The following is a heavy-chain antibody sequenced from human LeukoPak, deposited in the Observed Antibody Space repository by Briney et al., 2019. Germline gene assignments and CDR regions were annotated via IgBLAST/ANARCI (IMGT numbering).Heavy chain of an antibody. Sequence: GGSLRLSCAASGFTFSSYGMHWVRQAPGKGLEWVAFIRYDGSNKYYADSVKGRFTISRDNSKNTLYLQMNSLRAEDTAVYYCAVVPAANDAFDIWGQGTMVTVSS. CDR1: GFTFSSYG. J-gene: IGHJ3*02. CDR2: IRYDGSNK. D-gene: IGHD2-2*01. V-gene: IGHV3-30*02. CDR3: AVVPAANDAFDI.